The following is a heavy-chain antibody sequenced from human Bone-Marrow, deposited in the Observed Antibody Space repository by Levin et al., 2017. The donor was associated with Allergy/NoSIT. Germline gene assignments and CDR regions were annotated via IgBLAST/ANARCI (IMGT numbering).Heavy chain of an antibody. CDR1: GYSFTTHW. D-gene: IGHD6-19*01. V-gene: IGHV5-51*01. J-gene: IGHJ2*01. Sequence: RGESLKISCKGSGYSFTTHWIGWVRQMPGKGLEWMGIIYPHDSDTTYSPSFQGQVTLSADKSINTAFLQWSSLKASDTAIYYCARLIAVLGTRGYFDVWGRGTLVTVSS. CDR3: ARLIAVLGTRGYFDV. CDR2: IYPHDSDT.